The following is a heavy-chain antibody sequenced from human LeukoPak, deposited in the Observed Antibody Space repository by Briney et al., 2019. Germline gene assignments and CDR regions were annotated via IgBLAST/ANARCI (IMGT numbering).Heavy chain of an antibody. D-gene: IGHD4-17*01. Sequence: GGSLRLSCAASGFTFSKYDMYWIRQAPGKGLECVSVISRDGTTYYADSVKGRFTISRNNSQNTLSLQMNSLKAEDTAVYYCSKKGQNDDYGKPDWGQGTLVTVSS. V-gene: IGHV3-23*01. J-gene: IGHJ4*02. CDR2: ISRDGTT. CDR1: GFTFSKYD. CDR3: SKKGQNDDYGKPD.